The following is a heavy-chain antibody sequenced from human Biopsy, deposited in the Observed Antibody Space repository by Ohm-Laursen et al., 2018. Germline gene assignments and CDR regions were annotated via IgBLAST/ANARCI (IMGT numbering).Heavy chain of an antibody. CDR3: ARMDCSGGSCHYYSYGMDV. J-gene: IGHJ6*02. V-gene: IGHV4-59*08. D-gene: IGHD2-15*01. CDR1: GVYINAYY. CDR2: IFYRGST. Sequence: SVTLSLTCTVSGVYINAYYWSWIRQPPGKGLEWIGSIFYRGSTHYKPSLKSRVNISVDTSKNQFSLKLSSVTAADTAVYYCARMDCSGGSCHYYSYGMDVWGQGTTVTVSS.